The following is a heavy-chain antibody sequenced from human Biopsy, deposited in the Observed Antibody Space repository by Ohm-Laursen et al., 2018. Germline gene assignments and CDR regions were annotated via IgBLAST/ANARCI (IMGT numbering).Heavy chain of an antibody. V-gene: IGHV4-4*07. Sequence: SDTLSLTCAASGGSIGSFFWSWIRQPAGKGLEWIGRIYTSGSPNYNLSLESRVTMSVDTSKNQFSLNLRSVTAADTAIYYCARDRGYYSDRTVPGYFDLWGRGTLVTVSS. J-gene: IGHJ2*01. D-gene: IGHD3-22*01. CDR3: ARDRGYYSDRTVPGYFDL. CDR2: IYTSGSP. CDR1: GGSIGSFF.